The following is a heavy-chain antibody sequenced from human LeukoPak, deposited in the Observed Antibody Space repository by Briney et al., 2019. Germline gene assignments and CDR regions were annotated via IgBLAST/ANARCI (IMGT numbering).Heavy chain of an antibody. CDR3: ARDRPAAAGNFDY. CDR1: GFTFSSYS. J-gene: IGHJ4*02. CDR2: ISSSSSYI. Sequence: GGSLRLSCAASGFTFSSYSMNWVRQAPGKGLEWVSSISSSSSYIYYADSVKGRFTISRNNAKNSLYLQMNSLRAEDTAFYYCARDRPAAAGNFDYWGQGTLVTVSS. V-gene: IGHV3-21*04. D-gene: IGHD6-13*01.